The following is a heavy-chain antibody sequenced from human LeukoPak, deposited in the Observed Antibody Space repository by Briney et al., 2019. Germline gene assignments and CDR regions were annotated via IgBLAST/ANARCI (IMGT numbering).Heavy chain of an antibody. V-gene: IGHV4-34*01. J-gene: IGHJ3*02. Sequence: SETLSLTCAVYGGSFSGYYWSWIRQPPGKGLEWIGEINHSGSTNYNPSLKSRVTISVDTSKNQFSLKLSSVTAADTAVYYCARRNYYDSTDDFDIWGQGTMVTVSS. CDR3: ARRNYYDSTDDFDI. CDR1: GGSFSGYY. D-gene: IGHD3-22*01. CDR2: INHSGST.